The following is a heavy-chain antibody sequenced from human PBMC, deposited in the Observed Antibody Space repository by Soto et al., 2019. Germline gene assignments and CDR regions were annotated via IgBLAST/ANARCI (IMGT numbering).Heavy chain of an antibody. V-gene: IGHV4-34*01. CDR3: ARGYYYGMDV. Sequence: SETLSLTCAVYGGSFSGYYWSWIRQPPGKGLEWIGEINHSGSTNYNPSLKSRVTISVDTSNNPFSLKLSSVTAADTAVYYCARGYYYGMDVGGQGTTVTVSS. CDR2: INHSGST. J-gene: IGHJ6*02. CDR1: GGSFSGYY.